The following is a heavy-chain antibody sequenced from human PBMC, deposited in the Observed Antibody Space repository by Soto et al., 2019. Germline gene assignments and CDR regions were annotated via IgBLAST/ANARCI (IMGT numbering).Heavy chain of an antibody. J-gene: IGHJ4*02. Sequence: GGCVRLACAASGLSWGNAGLDGVQQAPGKGLEWVGRIKSKTDGGTTDYAAPVKGRFTISRDDSKNTLYLQMNSLKTEDTAVYYCTTDERGYCSSTSCHDYWGQGT. CDR2: IKSKTDGGTT. D-gene: IGHD2-2*01. CDR3: TTDERGYCSSTSCHDY. CDR1: GLSWGNAG. V-gene: IGHV3-15*07.